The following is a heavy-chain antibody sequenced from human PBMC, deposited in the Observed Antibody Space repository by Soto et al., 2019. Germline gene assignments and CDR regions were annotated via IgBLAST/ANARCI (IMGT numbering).Heavy chain of an antibody. CDR1: GFTFSSYD. J-gene: IGHJ3*02. CDR3: ARASSYCSGGSCKVGAFDI. D-gene: IGHD2-15*01. CDR2: IGTAGDT. Sequence: EVQLVESGGGLVQPGGSLRLSCAASGFTFSSYDMHWVRQATGKGLEWVSAIGTAGDTYYPGSVKGRFTISRENAKNSLDLQMNSLRAGDTAVYYCARASSYCSGGSCKVGAFDIWGQGTMVTVSS. V-gene: IGHV3-13*01.